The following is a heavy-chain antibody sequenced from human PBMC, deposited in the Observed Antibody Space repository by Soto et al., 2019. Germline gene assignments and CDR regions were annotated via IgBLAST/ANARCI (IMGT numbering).Heavy chain of an antibody. D-gene: IGHD3-10*01. J-gene: IGHJ6*02. CDR1: GFTFSSYS. V-gene: IGHV3-48*02. CDR3: ARFVSMVRGVISLSYGMDV. CDR2: ISSSSSTI. Sequence: GGSLRLSCAASGFTFSSYSMNWVRQAPGKGLEWVSYISSSSSTIYYADSVKGRFTISRDNAKNSLYLQMNSLRDEDTAVYYCARFVSMVRGVISLSYGMDVWGQGTTVNVSS.